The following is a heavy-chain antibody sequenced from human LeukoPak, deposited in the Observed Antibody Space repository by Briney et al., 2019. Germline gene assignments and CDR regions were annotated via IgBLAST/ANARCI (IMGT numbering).Heavy chain of an antibody. V-gene: IGHV3-21*01. D-gene: IGHD6-13*01. CDR3: ARETWHSSSWYLGDDAFDI. CDR2: ITSGSSYI. Sequence: GGSLRLSCAASGFTFSSYNMNWVRQAPGKGLEWVSSITSGSSYIYYADSVKGRFTISRDNAKNSLYLQMNSLRAEDTAVYYCARETWHSSSWYLGDDAFDIWGQGTMVTVSS. CDR1: GFTFSSYN. J-gene: IGHJ3*02.